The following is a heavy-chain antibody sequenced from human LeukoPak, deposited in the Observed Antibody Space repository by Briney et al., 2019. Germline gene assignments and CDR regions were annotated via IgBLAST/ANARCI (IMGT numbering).Heavy chain of an antibody. CDR3: ASTYSSRPSFDY. J-gene: IGHJ4*02. CDR1: RGSISSNNW. Sequence: PSETLSLTCAVSRGSISSNNWWSWVRQPPGKRLEWIAEIYHSGSTNYNPSLKSRVTISVDKSKNQFSLKLSSVTAADTAVYYCASTYSSRPSFDYWGQGTLVTVSS. V-gene: IGHV4-4*02. CDR2: IYHSGST. D-gene: IGHD6-13*01.